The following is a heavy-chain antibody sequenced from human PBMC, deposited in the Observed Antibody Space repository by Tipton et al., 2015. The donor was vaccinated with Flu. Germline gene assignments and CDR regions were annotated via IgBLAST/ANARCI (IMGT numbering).Heavy chain of an antibody. CDR3: ARNVFEGYGDYRNWYFDL. D-gene: IGHD4-17*01. CDR2: MFYTGVT. V-gene: IGHV4-39*01. CDR1: GGSMRSSSHY. J-gene: IGHJ2*01. Sequence: TLSLTCTVFGGSMRSSSHYLAWIRQPPGKGLEWIGSMFYTGVTYHNASLKNRITISIDRSETQLSLQLTSVTAADTAVYYCARNVFEGYGDYRNWYFDLWGRGTLVTVSS.